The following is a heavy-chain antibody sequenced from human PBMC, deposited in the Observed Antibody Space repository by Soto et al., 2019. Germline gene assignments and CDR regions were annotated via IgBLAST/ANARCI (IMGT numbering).Heavy chain of an antibody. CDR3: ARDPNSSGFDY. CDR2: IWYDGSNK. J-gene: IGHJ4*02. CDR1: GFTFSSYG. V-gene: IGHV3-33*01. Sequence: GGSLRLSCAASGFTFSSYGMHWVRQAPGKGLEWVAVIWYDGSNKYYADSVKGRFTISRDNSKNTLYLQMNSLRAEDTAVYYCARDPNSSGFDYWGQGTLVTVSS. D-gene: IGHD6-19*01.